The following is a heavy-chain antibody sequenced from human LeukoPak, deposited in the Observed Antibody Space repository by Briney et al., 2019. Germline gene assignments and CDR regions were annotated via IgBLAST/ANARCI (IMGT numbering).Heavy chain of an antibody. J-gene: IGHJ2*01. CDR1: GFTFSSYG. Sequence: GGSLRLSCAAPGFTFSSYGMHWVRQAPGKGLEWVAFIRYDGSNKYYADSVKGRFTISRDNSKNTLYLQMNSLRAEDTAVYYCAKDRSSSAPYWYFDLWGRGTLVTVSS. CDR3: AKDRSSSAPYWYFDL. V-gene: IGHV3-30*02. D-gene: IGHD6-6*01. CDR2: IRYDGSNK.